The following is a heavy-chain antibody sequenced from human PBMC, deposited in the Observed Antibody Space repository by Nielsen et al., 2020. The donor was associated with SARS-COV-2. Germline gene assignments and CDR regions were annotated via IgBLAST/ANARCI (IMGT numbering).Heavy chain of an antibody. D-gene: IGHD2-21*02. CDR3: ARGIAYCGGDCYNYYYYGMDV. CDR2: MNPNSGNT. J-gene: IGHJ6*02. CDR1: GYTFTSYY. V-gene: IGHV1-8*01. Sequence: ASLKVSCKASGYTFTSYYINWVRQATGQGLEWMGWMNPNSGNTGYAQKFQGRVTMTRNTSISTAYMELSSLRSEDTAVYYCARGIAYCGGDCYNYYYYGMDVWGQGTTVTVSS.